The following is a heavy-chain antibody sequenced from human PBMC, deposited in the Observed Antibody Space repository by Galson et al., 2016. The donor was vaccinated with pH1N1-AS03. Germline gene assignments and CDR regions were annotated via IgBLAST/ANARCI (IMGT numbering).Heavy chain of an antibody. J-gene: IGHJ4*02. V-gene: IGHV5-51*01. CDR1: GYTFTSYW. Sequence: QSGAEVKKPGESLRISCETSGYTFTSYWIAWVRQMPGQGLEWMGIIYPGDSDTRYSPSFQGQITISADKSSGAAYLEWRSLNVSDNGMYYCARLFGKGGRIDYWGQGTLVTVSS. D-gene: IGHD1-14*01. CDR2: IYPGDSDT. CDR3: ARLFGKGGRIDY.